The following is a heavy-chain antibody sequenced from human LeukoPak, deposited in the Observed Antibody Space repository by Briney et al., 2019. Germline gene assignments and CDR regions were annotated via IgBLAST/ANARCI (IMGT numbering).Heavy chain of an antibody. V-gene: IGHV3-48*03. J-gene: IGHJ4*02. D-gene: IGHD6-19*01. CDR3: VRGAGKQWLVPFDY. CDR2: ISRSGSTK. Sequence: GGSLRLSCAASGFTFSSYEINWVRQARGKGLEWVSYISRSGSTKYYADSMKGRFTISRHNAKNSLYLQMNSLRAEDTAFYYCVRGAGKQWLVPFDYWGQGTLVTVSS. CDR1: GFTFSSYE.